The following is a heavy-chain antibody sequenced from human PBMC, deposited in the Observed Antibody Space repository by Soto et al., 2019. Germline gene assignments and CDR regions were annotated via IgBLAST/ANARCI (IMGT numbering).Heavy chain of an antibody. CDR1: VYRFTSYW. Sequence: GASLKISGKGAVYRFTSYWVGWERQMPGKGLGWRGIIYPGDSDTRYSPSLQGPLTISADKSISPAYLQCSRLKASDTAMYYCASGLDYDPYAFDLWGQGTMVTVSS. CDR2: IYPGDSDT. V-gene: IGHV5-51*01. CDR3: ASGLDYDPYAFDL. D-gene: IGHD3-3*01. J-gene: IGHJ3*01.